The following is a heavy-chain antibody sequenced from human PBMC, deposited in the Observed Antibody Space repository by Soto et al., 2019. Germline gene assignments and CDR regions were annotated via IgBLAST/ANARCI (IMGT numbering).Heavy chain of an antibody. J-gene: IGHJ6*02. CDR3: AKDREEYYYGIAV. CDR2: ISYDGLNE. Sequence: GVSLRLSCTASGFTFSNFGMHWVRQGPGKGLEWVSIISYDGLNEYYAASVEGRFTISRDNSKNTLFHPMSSLRPVDTAVYFCAKDREEYYYGIAVWGQGTRVTVSS. V-gene: IGHV3-30*18. CDR1: GFTFSNFG.